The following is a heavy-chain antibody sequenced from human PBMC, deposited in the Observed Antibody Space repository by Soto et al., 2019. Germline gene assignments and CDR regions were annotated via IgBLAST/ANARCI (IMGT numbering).Heavy chain of an antibody. CDR2: IYYSGST. D-gene: IGHD6-19*01. Sequence: SETLSLTCTVSGGSIGSYYWSWIRQPPGKGLEWIGYIYYSGSTNYNPSLKSRVTISVDTSKNQFSLKLSSVTAADTAVYYCASSHGVGAVADFDYWGQGTLVTVPQ. CDR3: ASSHGVGAVADFDY. V-gene: IGHV4-59*01. J-gene: IGHJ4*02. CDR1: GGSIGSYY.